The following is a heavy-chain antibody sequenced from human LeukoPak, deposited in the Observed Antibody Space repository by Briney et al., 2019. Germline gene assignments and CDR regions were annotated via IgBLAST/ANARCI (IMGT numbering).Heavy chain of an antibody. CDR1: GFTFSGSA. V-gene: IGHV3-73*01. CDR2: IRSKANSYAT. CDR3: TRQGGSYATFDY. Sequence: GGSLRLPCAASGFTFSGSAMHWVRQASGKGLEWVGRIRSKANSYATAYAASVKGRFTISRDDSKNTAYLQMNSLKTEDTAVYYCTRQGGSYATFDYWGQGTLVTVSS. D-gene: IGHD1-26*01. J-gene: IGHJ4*02.